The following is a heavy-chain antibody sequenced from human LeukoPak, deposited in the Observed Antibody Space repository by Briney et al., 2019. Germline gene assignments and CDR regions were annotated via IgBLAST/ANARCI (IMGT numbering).Heavy chain of an antibody. CDR3: ARGLLFSWFDP. D-gene: IGHD2-21*02. J-gene: IGHJ5*02. CDR1: GDSISSGGYH. Sequence: SQTLSLTCTVSGDSISSGGYHWNWIRQRPGKGLEWIGYIYDSGSTYYSPSLKSRLTISVDTSKNQFSLRLNSVTAADTAVYYCARGLLFSWFDPWGQGTLVTVSS. V-gene: IGHV4-31*03. CDR2: IYDSGST.